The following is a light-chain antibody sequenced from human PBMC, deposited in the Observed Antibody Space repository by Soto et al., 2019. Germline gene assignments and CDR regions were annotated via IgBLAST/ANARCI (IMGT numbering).Light chain of an antibody. J-gene: IGLJ2*01. CDR1: SSDVGRYNF. V-gene: IGLV2-14*01. CDR2: EVS. Sequence: QSALTQPASVSGSPGQSITISCTGTSSDVGRYNFVSWYQQHPGKAPKLMIYEVSNRPSGVSNRFSGSKSGSTASLTISGLQAEDEADYYCNSYTTSSTVVFGGGTKLTVL. CDR3: NSYTTSSTVV.